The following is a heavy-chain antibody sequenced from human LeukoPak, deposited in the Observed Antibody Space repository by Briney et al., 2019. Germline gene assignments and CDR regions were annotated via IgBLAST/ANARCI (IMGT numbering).Heavy chain of an antibody. J-gene: IGHJ4*02. CDR3: ARGLLYSSGVDY. V-gene: IGHV3-30-3*01. CDR2: ISYDGSNK. D-gene: IGHD6-19*01. Sequence: GGSLRLSCAASGFTFSSYAMHWVRQAPGKGLEWVAVISYDGSNKYYADSVKGRFTISRDNSKNTLYLQMNSLRAEDTAVYYCARGLLYSSGVDYWGQGTLVTVSS. CDR1: GFTFSSYA.